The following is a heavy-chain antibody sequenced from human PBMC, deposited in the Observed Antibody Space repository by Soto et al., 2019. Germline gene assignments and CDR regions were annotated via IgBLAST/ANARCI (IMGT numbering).Heavy chain of an antibody. V-gene: IGHV3-23*01. D-gene: IGHD3-22*01. J-gene: IGHJ4*02. CDR3: AKVFYYYDSSGYYYFGY. Sequence: PGGSLRLSCAASGFTFSSYAVSWVRQAPGKGPEWISSISGSGSTIYYADSVKGRFTISRDNSKNTLYLQMSSVRAEDTAVYNCAKVFYYYDSSGYYYFGYWGQGTLVTVSS. CDR2: ISGSGSTI. CDR1: GFTFSSYA.